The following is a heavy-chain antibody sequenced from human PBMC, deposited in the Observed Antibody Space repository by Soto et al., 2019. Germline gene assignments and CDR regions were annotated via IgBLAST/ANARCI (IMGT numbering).Heavy chain of an antibody. D-gene: IGHD3-10*01. J-gene: IGHJ4*02. Sequence: GGSLRLSCAASGFTFSSYAMSWVRQAPGKGLEWVSAISGSSGSTYYADSVKGRFTISRDNSKNTLYLQMNSLRAEDTAVYYCAKDPYYYGSGSYPRSGYFDYWGQGTLVTVSS. V-gene: IGHV3-23*01. CDR3: AKDPYYYGSGSYPRSGYFDY. CDR1: GFTFSSYA. CDR2: ISGSSGST.